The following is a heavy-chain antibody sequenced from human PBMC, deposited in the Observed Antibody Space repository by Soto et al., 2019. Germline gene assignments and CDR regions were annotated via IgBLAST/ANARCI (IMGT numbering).Heavy chain of an antibody. CDR3: ARDKGTTCLDT. V-gene: IGHV3-33*01. J-gene: IGHJ5*02. Sequence: QAQLVESGGGVVQPGRSLRLSCAVSGLPFSASGMHWVRQAPGKGLEWVAMIWSDGSKEYYADSVKGRFTITRDNSKNMIFLQMDSLRAEDTAVYYCARDKGTTCLDTWGQGNMVTVSS. CDR2: IWSDGSKE. D-gene: IGHD1-26*01. CDR1: GLPFSASG.